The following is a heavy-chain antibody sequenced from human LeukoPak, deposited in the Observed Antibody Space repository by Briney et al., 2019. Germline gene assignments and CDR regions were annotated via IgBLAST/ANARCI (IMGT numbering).Heavy chain of an antibody. CDR3: ARHPGGYCSSTSCYTGGVFDI. J-gene: IGHJ3*02. D-gene: IGHD2-2*02. CDR1: GGSFSDYY. CDR2: IYYSGST. Sequence: SETPSLTCAVYGGSFSDYYWSWIRQPPGKGLEWIGTIYYSGSTYYNPSLQSRVTISVDTSKNQFSLKLSSVTAADTAVYYCARHPGGYCSSTSCYTGGVFDIWGQGTMVTMSS. V-gene: IGHV4-34*01.